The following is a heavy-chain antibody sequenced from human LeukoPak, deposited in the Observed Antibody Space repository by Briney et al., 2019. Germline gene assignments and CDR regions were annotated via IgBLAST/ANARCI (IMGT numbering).Heavy chain of an antibody. CDR3: ARTQYDCSGGSCYENYYYGMDV. CDR2: ISSSSSYI. J-gene: IGHJ6*02. CDR1: GFSFSSYG. V-gene: IGHV3-21*01. Sequence: PGKSLRLSCAASGFSFSSYGMHWVRQAPGKGLEWVSSISSSSSYIYYADSVKGRFTISRDNAKNSLYLQMNSLRAEDTAVYYCARTQYDCSGGSCYENYYYGMDVWGQGTTVTVSS. D-gene: IGHD2-15*01.